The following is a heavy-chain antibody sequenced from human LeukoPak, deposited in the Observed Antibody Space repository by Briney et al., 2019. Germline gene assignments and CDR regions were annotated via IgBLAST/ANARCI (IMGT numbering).Heavy chain of an antibody. CDR2: NNSGDSDP. Sequence: GEYIKISPNSSGYXFTTYWIWRVRQLPGKSVEWMRINNSGDSDPNYNPSFQGQVTISADKSNNPSYLRWTSLNASDTALYYCLMHGMGSSWFDFHYWGRGTLVSVSS. CDR3: LMHGMGSSWFDFHY. D-gene: IGHD6-13*01. CDR1: GYXFTTYW. V-gene: IGHV5-51*01. J-gene: IGHJ4*02.